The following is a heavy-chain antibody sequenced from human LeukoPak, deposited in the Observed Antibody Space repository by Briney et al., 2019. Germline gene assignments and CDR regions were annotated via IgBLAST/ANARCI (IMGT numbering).Heavy chain of an antibody. D-gene: IGHD6-19*01. Sequence: GGSLRLSCAASGFTFSRHWMTWVRQAPGKGLEWVANIKRDGREKNYVDSVKGRFYISRDNVEDPLHLQMNSLRAEDTAVYYCARVCVSGWTECMDYWGQGTLVTVST. V-gene: IGHV3-7*01. CDR3: ARVCVSGWTECMDY. CDR1: GFTFSRHW. J-gene: IGHJ4*02. CDR2: IKRDGREK.